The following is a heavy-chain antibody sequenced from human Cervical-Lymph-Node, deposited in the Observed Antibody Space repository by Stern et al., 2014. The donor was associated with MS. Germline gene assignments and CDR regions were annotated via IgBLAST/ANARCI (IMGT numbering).Heavy chain of an antibody. CDR3: ARGPSSRTAIRSVEWHLEF. CDR1: GDSLSTNNW. D-gene: IGHD3-3*01. V-gene: IGHV4-4*02. Sequence: QLQLQESGPGLVKPSGTLSLTCAVSGDSLSTNNWWSWVRQPPGKGLEWIGDIYHTGGTNYNPSLKSRLGMSVDKSKNQFSLNLNSVTAADTAVYYCARGPSSRTAIRSVEWHLEFWGQGTLVAVSS. CDR2: IYHTGGT. J-gene: IGHJ4*02.